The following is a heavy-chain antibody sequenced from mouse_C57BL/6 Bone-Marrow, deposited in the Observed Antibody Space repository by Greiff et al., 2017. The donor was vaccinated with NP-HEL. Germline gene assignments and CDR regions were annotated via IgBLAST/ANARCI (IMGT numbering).Heavy chain of an antibody. CDR1: EYEFPSHD. V-gene: IGHV5-2*03. CDR2: INSDGGST. J-gene: IGHJ3*01. CDR3: ARHGDYDDAWFAY. D-gene: IGHD2-4*01. Sequence: DVMLVESGGGLVQPGASLKLSCESNEYEFPSHDMSWVRKTPEKRLELVAAINSDGGSTYYPDTMERRFIISRDNTKKTLYLQMSSLRSEDTAVYYCARHGDYDDAWFAYWGQGTLVTVSA.